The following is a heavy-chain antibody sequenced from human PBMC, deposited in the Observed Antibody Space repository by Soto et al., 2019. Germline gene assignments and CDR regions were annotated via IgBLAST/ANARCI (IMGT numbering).Heavy chain of an antibody. V-gene: IGHV4-4*02. J-gene: IGHJ2*01. D-gene: IGHD4-17*01. CDR3: TRSPSTLMRWYFDL. CDR1: SGSISSSNW. CDR2: VYHSGDT. Sequence: QVQLQESGPGLVKPSGTLSLTCAVSSGSISSSNWWSWVRQSPGKGLEWIGEVYHSGDTNYSPSLRSRVRISVDKSKNQISLNLTSVTAADTAIYYCTRSPSTLMRWYFDLWGRGALVTVSS.